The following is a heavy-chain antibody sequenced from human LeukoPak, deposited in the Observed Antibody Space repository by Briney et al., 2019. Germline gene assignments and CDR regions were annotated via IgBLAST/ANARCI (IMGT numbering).Heavy chain of an antibody. CDR1: GGSISSSNW. D-gene: IGHD6-6*01. J-gene: IGHJ6*03. V-gene: IGHV4-4*02. CDR3: ASLIKQLVPHRYYYYYYMDV. CDR2: IYHSGST. Sequence: SETLSLTCAVSGGSISSSNWWSWVRQPPGKGLEWIGEIYHSGSTNYNPSLKSRVTISVDKSKNQFSLKLSYVTAADTAVYYCASLIKQLVPHRYYYYYYMDVWGKGTTVTVSS.